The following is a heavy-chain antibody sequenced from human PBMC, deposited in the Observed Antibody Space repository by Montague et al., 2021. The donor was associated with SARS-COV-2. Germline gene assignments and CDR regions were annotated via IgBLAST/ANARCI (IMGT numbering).Heavy chain of an antibody. CDR1: GGSISSSSYY. J-gene: IGHJ5*02. CDR2: IYYSGST. V-gene: IGHV4-39*01. D-gene: IGHD5-18*01. CDR3: ARVQIQIRSGRWFDP. Sequence: SETLSLTCSVSGGSISSSSYYWGWIRQPPGKGLEWIGNIYYSGSTYYNPSLKSRVTISVDTSKNQFSLKLSSVTAADTAVYYCARVQIQIRSGRWFDPWGQGTLVTVSS.